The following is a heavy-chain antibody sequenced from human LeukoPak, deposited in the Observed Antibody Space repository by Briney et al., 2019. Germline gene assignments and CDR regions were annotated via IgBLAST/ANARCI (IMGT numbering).Heavy chain of an antibody. D-gene: IGHD6-25*01. CDR1: GGSISSYY. CDR2: IYYSGSA. CDR3: ARAGGVKTAALDLDY. J-gene: IGHJ4*02. V-gene: IGHV4-59*01. Sequence: SETLSLTCIVSGGSISSYYWSWIRQSPGKGLEWVGYIYYSGSANHNPSLKSRVTISRDTSKNQFSLKLTSVTTADTAVYYCARAGGVKTAALDLDYWGQGTLVTVSS.